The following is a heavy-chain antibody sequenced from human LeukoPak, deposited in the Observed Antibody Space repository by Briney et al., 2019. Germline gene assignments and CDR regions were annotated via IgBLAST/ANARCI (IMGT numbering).Heavy chain of an antibody. Sequence: GGSLRLSCAASGFTVSSNYMSWVRQAPGKGLEWVSVIYSGGSTCYADSVKGRFTISRDNSKSTLYLQMNSLRAEDTAVYYCARDFRYYGMDVWGQGTTVTVSS. V-gene: IGHV3-66*01. CDR3: ARDFRYYGMDV. J-gene: IGHJ6*02. CDR2: IYSGGST. CDR1: GFTVSSNY.